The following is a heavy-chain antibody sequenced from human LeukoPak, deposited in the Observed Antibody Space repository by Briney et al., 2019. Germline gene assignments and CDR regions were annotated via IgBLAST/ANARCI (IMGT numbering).Heavy chain of an antibody. CDR2: ISGSGGST. V-gene: IGHV3-23*01. D-gene: IGHD3-10*01. CDR1: GFTFSSYA. CDR3: ARGPMVRGVNCFDY. Sequence: GGSLRLSCAASGFTFSSYAMSWVRQAPGKGLEWVSAISGSGGSTYYADSVKGRFTISRDNSKNTLYLQMNSLRAEDTAVCYCARGPMVRGVNCFDYWGQGTLVTVSS. J-gene: IGHJ4*02.